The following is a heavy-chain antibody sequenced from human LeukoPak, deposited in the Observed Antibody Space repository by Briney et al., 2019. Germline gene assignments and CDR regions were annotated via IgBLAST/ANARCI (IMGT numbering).Heavy chain of an antibody. CDR2: ISGSGGST. Sequence: GGSLRLSCAASGFTFSSYAMSWVRQAPGKGLEWVSAISGSGGSTYYADSVKGRFTISRDNSKNTLYLQMNSLRAEDTAVYYCASRGGYYDSSGYGGFDYWGQGTPVTVSS. V-gene: IGHV3-23*01. J-gene: IGHJ4*02. D-gene: IGHD3-22*01. CDR1: GFTFSSYA. CDR3: ASRGGYYDSSGYGGFDY.